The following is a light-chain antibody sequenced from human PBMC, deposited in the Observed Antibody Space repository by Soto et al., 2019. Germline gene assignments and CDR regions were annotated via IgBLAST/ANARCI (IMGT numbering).Light chain of an antibody. J-gene: IGKJ2*01. CDR3: QQYNSYSPYT. Sequence: IQMTQSPSTLSASVGDRVTITCRASQSINSWLAWYQQKPGKAPKLLLYDSSSLASGVPSRFSGSGSGTEFTLAISSLPPDDFATYYCQQYNSYSPYTFGQGTKLEIK. V-gene: IGKV1-5*01. CDR2: DSS. CDR1: QSINSW.